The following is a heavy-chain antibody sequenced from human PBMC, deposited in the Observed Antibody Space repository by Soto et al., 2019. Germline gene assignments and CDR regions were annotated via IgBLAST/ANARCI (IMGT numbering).Heavy chain of an antibody. CDR3: ARGPYTYYDFWSGLDY. CDR1: GFTFSSYW. Sequence: EVQLVESGGGLVQPGGSLRLSCAASGFTFSSYWMHWVRQAPGKGLVWVSRINSDGSSTSYADSVKGRFTISRDNAKNTLYLQMNSLRAEDTAVYYCARGPYTYYDFWSGLDYWGQGTLVTVSS. J-gene: IGHJ4*02. CDR2: INSDGSST. D-gene: IGHD3-3*01. V-gene: IGHV3-74*01.